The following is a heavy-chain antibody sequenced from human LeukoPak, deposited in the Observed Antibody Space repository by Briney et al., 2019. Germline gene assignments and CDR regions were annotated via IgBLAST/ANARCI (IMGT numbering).Heavy chain of an antibody. CDR3: ARDPTDHYDFRRSPYFDY. J-gene: IGHJ4*02. Sequence: GGSLRLSCAASGFTFSSYSMNWVRQAPGKGLEWVANIKQDGSEKYYVDSVKGRFTISRDNAKNSLYLQMNSLRAEDTAVYYCARDPTDHYDFRRSPYFDYWGQGTLVTVSS. CDR2: IKQDGSEK. CDR1: GFTFSSYS. D-gene: IGHD3-3*01. V-gene: IGHV3-7*01.